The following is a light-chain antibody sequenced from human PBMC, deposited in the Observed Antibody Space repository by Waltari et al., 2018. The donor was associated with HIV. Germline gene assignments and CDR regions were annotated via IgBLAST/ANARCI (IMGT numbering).Light chain of an antibody. V-gene: IGLV1-40*01. CDR1: RSNIGADDY. CDR2: GNN. CDR3: LSYDGSLSGL. Sequence: QSVLTQPPSVSGAPGQKVTISCTRSRSNIGADDYVHWYQQLPGTAPKLLIYGNNNRPSGVPDRFSGSKSGTSASLAIDGLQAEDEGDYYCLSYDGSLSGLFGGGTRLTVL. J-gene: IGLJ2*01.